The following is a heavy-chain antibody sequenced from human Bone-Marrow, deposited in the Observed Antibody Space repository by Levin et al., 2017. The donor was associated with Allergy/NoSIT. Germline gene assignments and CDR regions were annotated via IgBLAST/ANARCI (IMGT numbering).Heavy chain of an antibody. J-gene: IGHJ6*02. CDR1: GGSISSYY. D-gene: IGHD3-10*01. CDR2: IYYSGST. CDR3: ASYLAGYGMDV. V-gene: IGHV4-59*01. Sequence: SGGSLRLSCTVSGGSISSYYWSWIRQPPGKGLEWIGYIYYSGSTNYNPSLKSRVTISVDTSKNQFSLKLSSVTAADTAVYYCASYLAGYGMDVWGQGTTVTVSS.